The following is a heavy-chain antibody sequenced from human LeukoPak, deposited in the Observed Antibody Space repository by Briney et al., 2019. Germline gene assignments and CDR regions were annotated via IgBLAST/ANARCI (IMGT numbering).Heavy chain of an antibody. Sequence: SVKVSCKASGGTFSSYAISWVRQAPGQGLEWMGRIIPILGIANYAQKFQGRVTITADKSTSTAYMELSSLRSEDTAVYYCAREIITMVRGDAFDIWGQGTMVTVSS. J-gene: IGHJ3*02. CDR3: AREIITMVRGDAFDI. CDR1: GGTFSSYA. V-gene: IGHV1-69*04. D-gene: IGHD3-10*01. CDR2: IIPILGIA.